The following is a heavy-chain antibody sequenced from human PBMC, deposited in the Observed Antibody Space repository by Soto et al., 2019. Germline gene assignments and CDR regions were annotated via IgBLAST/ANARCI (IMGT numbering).Heavy chain of an antibody. CDR3: SKCGGNGDQ. D-gene: IGHD2-21*01. V-gene: IGHV3-23*01. J-gene: IGHJ5*02. CDR1: GFTFSTNS. Sequence: EVQLLESGGGLVQPGGSLRLSCAASGFTFSTNSMTWVRQAPGKGLEWVCGISGGGDSTHYADSVKGRFTISRDNSKNMVYLQMNSLPAVDKAVYFFSKCGGNGDQWGQGTLVTVSS. CDR2: ISGGGDST.